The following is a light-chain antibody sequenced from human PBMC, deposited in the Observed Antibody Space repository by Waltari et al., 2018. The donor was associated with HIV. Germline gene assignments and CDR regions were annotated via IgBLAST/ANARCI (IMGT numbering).Light chain of an antibody. CDR2: DVN. Sequence: QYAMTQPASVSGSPGQSIAISCPGTTGDIGNSKYVPWYQQHTGKAPKLIIYDVNVRPSGVYVRFSGSKSGNTATLTISGLHSDDEADYYCCSYTVNSTGVFGAGTKITV. V-gene: IGLV2-14*03. CDR1: TGDIGNSKY. CDR3: CSYTVNSTGV. J-gene: IGLJ1*01.